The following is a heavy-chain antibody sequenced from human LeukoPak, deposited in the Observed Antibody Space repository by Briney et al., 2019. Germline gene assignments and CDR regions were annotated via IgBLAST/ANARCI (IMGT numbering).Heavy chain of an antibody. Sequence: GGSLRLSCAASGFTFSSYAMSWVRQAPGKGLEWVSAISGSGGSTYYADSVKGRFTISRDNSKNTLYLQMNSLRAEDTAVYYCAKQRIVDYYGSGSYYNAYYFDYWGQRTLVTVSS. CDR2: ISGSGGST. V-gene: IGHV3-23*01. D-gene: IGHD3-10*01. CDR1: GFTFSSYA. J-gene: IGHJ4*02. CDR3: AKQRIVDYYGSGSYYNAYYFDY.